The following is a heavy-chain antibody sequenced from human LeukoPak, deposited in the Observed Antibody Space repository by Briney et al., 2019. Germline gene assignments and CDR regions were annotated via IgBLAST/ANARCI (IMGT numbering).Heavy chain of an antibody. CDR2: ISGSGGNT. Sequence: GGSLRLSCAASGFTFSDYAMSWVRQALGKGLEWVSAISGSGGNTDYADSVKGRFTISRDNSKNTLYLQMNSLRAEDTAVYYCAKAPTVTTYYYYYMDVWGKGITVTISS. J-gene: IGHJ6*03. V-gene: IGHV3-23*01. CDR3: AKAPTVTTYYYYYMDV. CDR1: GFTFSDYA. D-gene: IGHD4-17*01.